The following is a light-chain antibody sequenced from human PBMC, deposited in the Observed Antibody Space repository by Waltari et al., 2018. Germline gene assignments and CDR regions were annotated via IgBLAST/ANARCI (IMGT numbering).Light chain of an antibody. CDR2: DVS. CDR1: SSDLGGYNY. V-gene: IGLV2-14*03. Sequence: QSALTQPASVSGSPGQSITISCTGTSSDLGGYNYVSWYQQHPGKVPKLMIFDVSYRPSGISDRFSGSKSGNTASLTISGLQAEDEADYYCSSYTSSSTFVVFGGGTKLTVL. CDR3: SSYTSSSTFVV. J-gene: IGLJ2*01.